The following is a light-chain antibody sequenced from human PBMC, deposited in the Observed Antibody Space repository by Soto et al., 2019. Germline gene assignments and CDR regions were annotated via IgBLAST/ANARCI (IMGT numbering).Light chain of an antibody. CDR2: EVS. J-gene: IGLJ1*01. V-gene: IGLV2-23*02. Sequence: QSALTQPASVSGSPGQSITISCTGTSSDVGSYNLVSWYQQHPGKAPKLMISEVSKRPSGVSNRFSGSKSVNTASLTISGLQAEDEADYYCCSYAGSSTRYVFGTGTKVTVL. CDR1: SSDVGSYNL. CDR3: CSYAGSSTRYV.